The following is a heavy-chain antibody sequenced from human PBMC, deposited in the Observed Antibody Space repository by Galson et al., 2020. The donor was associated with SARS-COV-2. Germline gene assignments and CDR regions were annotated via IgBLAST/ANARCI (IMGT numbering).Heavy chain of an antibody. V-gene: IGHV3-33*01. J-gene: IGHJ4*02. CDR2: IWYDGSNK. CDR3: ARDSSPLVYYYDSSWGY. Sequence: PGGSLRLSCAASGFTFSSYGMHWVRQAPGQGLEWVAVIWYDGSNKYYADSVKGRFTISRDNSKNTLYLQMNSLRAEDTAVYYCARDSSPLVYYYDSSWGYWGQGTLVTVSS. D-gene: IGHD3-22*01. CDR1: GFTFSSYG.